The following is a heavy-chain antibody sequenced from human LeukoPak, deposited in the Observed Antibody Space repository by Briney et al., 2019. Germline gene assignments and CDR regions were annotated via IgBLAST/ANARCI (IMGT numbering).Heavy chain of an antibody. V-gene: IGHV4-31*03. CDR1: GGSISRGGYY. D-gene: IGHD3-10*01. J-gene: IGHJ4*02. CDR2: IYYSGST. Sequence: SQTLSLTCTDSGGSISRGGYYWSWIRQHPGKGLEWIGYIYYSGSTYYNPSLRSRVTISVDTSKNQLSLKLSSVTAADTAVYYCAREEWELFYFDYWGQGTLVTVSS. CDR3: AREEWELFYFDY.